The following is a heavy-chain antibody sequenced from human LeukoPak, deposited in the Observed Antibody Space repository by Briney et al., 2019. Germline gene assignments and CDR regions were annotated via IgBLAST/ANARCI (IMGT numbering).Heavy chain of an antibody. D-gene: IGHD6-19*01. CDR2: INPSGGST. Sequence: ASVKVSCKASGYTFTSYYMHWVRQAPGQGLEWMGIINPSGGSTSYAQKFQGRVTMTRDTSTSTVYMELSSLRSEDTAVYYCARYRSGLRGGTWFDPWGQGTLVTVSS. CDR1: GYTFTSYY. V-gene: IGHV1-46*01. CDR3: ARYRSGLRGGTWFDP. J-gene: IGHJ5*02.